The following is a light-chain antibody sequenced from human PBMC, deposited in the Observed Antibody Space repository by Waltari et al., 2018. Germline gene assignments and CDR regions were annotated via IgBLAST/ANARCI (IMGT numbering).Light chain of an antibody. CDR2: KAS. J-gene: IGKJ2*01. CDR3: QQYNSYGMYT. V-gene: IGKV1-5*03. Sequence: DIQMTQSPSTLSASVGDRVPITCRASQSISNWLAWYQQKPGKAPNLLIYKASSLESGVPSRFSGSGSGTEFTLTISSLQPDDFATYYCQQYNSYGMYTFGQGTKLE. CDR1: QSISNW.